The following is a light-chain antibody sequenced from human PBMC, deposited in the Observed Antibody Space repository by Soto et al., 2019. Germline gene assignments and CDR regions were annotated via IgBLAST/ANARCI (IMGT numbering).Light chain of an antibody. CDR2: EGS. Sequence: QSVLTQPASVSGSPGQSITISCTGTTRDVGTYTLVSWYQQNPGKAPQLIIYEGSERPSGVSNRFSASKTGRTASLTISGLQPEDEADYYCCSYAGSSSVVFGGGTKLTVL. CDR3: CSYAGSSSVV. J-gene: IGLJ2*01. V-gene: IGLV2-23*01. CDR1: TRDVGTYTL.